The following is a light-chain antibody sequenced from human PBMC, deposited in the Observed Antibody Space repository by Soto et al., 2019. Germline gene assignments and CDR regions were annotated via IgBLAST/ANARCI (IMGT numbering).Light chain of an antibody. CDR1: QSVINY. CDR2: GTS. V-gene: IGKV3-20*01. CDR3: QQYGSSPLT. J-gene: IGKJ1*01. Sequence: EIVLTQSPGTLSLSPGERATLSCRASQSVINYLVWYQQKLGQAPRLLIYGTSSRATGILDRFSGSGSGTDFTLTISRLEPEDFAVYYCQQYGSSPLTFGQGTKVEIK.